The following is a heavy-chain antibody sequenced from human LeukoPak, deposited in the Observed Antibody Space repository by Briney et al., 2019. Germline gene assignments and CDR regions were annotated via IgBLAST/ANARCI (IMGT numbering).Heavy chain of an antibody. V-gene: IGHV3-23*01. CDR1: GFTFSSYA. J-gene: IGHJ2*01. Sequence: GGSLRLSCAASGFTFSSYAMSWVRQAPGKGLEWVSSISRSGNSPWYADSVKGRFTISRDNSKNTLYLQMNSLRAEDTAVYYCAKDPHYYDSSGYYEYFDLWGRGTLVTVSS. CDR3: AKDPHYYDSSGYYEYFDL. CDR2: ISRSGNSP. D-gene: IGHD3-22*01.